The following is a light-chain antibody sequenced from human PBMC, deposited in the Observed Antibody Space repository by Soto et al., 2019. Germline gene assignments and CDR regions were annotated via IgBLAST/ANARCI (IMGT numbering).Light chain of an antibody. V-gene: IGKV3-20*01. J-gene: IGKJ3*01. CDR2: GAS. Sequence: EIVLTHSPGTLSLSPGERATLSCRANQNFGSNYLAWYQQKPGQAPMLLIYGASTRATGIPDRFSGSGSGTDFTLTIIRLEPEDFAVYYCQQYGDSQFTFGPGTKVDLK. CDR1: QNFGSNY. CDR3: QQYGDSQFT.